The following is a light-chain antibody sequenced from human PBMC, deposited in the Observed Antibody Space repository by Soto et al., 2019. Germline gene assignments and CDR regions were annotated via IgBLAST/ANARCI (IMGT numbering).Light chain of an antibody. CDR2: DVS. J-gene: IGLJ2*01. Sequence: QSALTQPASVSGSPGQSITISCTGTSSDVGGCNYVSWYQHHPGKAPKLMIYDVSNRPSGVSNRFSGSKSGNTASLTISGLQAEDEADYYCSSYTSSSTRVLGGGTKLTVL. CDR3: SSYTSSSTRV. CDR1: SSDVGGCNY. V-gene: IGLV2-14*03.